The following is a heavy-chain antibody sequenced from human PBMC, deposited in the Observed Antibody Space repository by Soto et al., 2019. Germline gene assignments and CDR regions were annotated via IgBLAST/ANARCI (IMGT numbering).Heavy chain of an antibody. CDR2: IYFSGST. CDR3: ARSFGTPGSNIDY. V-gene: IGHV4-59*01. CDR1: GDSINDYY. D-gene: IGHD3-10*01. Sequence: QVQLHESGPGLVKPSETLSLTCSISGDSINDYYWSWIRQPPGKALEWIGYIYFSGSTQYSPSLSSRVTMSIDTSKKEFSLRLASVTAADTAVYYCARSFGTPGSNIDYWGQGTLDRVSS. J-gene: IGHJ4*02.